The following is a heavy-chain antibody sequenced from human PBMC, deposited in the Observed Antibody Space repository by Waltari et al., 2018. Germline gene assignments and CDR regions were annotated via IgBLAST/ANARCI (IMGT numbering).Heavy chain of an antibody. CDR3: ATYIGASLGTAAFDV. Sequence: QLQLQESGSGLVKPSDTLSLTCSVSFHSITPNPPYWGWIRQPPGQGLEWIGTISYNGATYSSPSLRSRVTIFRDTSKNQLSLKLGSVTAADTAFYYCATYIGASLGTAAFDVWGQGTMVTVSS. V-gene: IGHV4-39*01. D-gene: IGHD5-12*01. J-gene: IGHJ3*01. CDR2: ISYNGAT. CDR1: FHSITPNPPY.